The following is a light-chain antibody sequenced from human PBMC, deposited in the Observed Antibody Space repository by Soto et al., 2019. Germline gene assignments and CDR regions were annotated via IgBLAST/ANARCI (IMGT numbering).Light chain of an antibody. CDR3: QQSYSTPHT. CDR1: QSISSY. CDR2: DAS. J-gene: IGKJ5*01. V-gene: IGKV1-39*01. Sequence: DIHITLHPYYLSACVGDRVTITCRASQSISSYLNWYQQKPGKAPNLLIYDASSLQSGVPSRFSGSGSGTDFTLTISSLQPEDFATYYCQQSYSTPHTFGQGTRLEIK.